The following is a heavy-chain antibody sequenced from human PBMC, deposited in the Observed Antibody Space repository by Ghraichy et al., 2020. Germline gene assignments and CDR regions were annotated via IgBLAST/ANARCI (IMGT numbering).Heavy chain of an antibody. CDR3: ATAQNIVVVPAAPYYYYGLDV. V-gene: IGHV3-23*01. CDR2: MSGSGGST. CDR1: GFTFSSYA. Sequence: GGSLRLSCAASGFTFSSYAMSWVRQAPGKGLEWVSAMSGSGGSTYYADSVKGRFTISSDNSKNTLYLQMNSRRAEDTAVYYCATAQNIVVVPAAPYYYYGLDVWGQGTTVTVS. J-gene: IGHJ6*02. D-gene: IGHD2-2*01.